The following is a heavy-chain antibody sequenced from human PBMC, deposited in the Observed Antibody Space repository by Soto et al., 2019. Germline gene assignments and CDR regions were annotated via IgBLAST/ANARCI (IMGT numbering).Heavy chain of an antibody. D-gene: IGHD3-22*01. J-gene: IGHJ4*02. Sequence: SETLSLTCDVSGESFSGYYLSWIRQPPGKGLEWIGQIFHGGGTNYSPSLKSRVTISVDTSKNQFSLELTSVTAADTAVYYCARPHYDSNTFYSFFDYWGQGTLVIVYS. CDR1: GESFSGYY. CDR3: ARPHYDSNTFYSFFDY. V-gene: IGHV4-34*12. CDR2: IFHGGGT.